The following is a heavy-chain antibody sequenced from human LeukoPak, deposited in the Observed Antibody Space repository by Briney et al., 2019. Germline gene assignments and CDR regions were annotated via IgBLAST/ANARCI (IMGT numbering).Heavy chain of an antibody. J-gene: IGHJ2*01. CDR3: ATEALAGPWCFDL. V-gene: IGHV1-24*01. CDR1: GYTLTELS. Sequence: EASVKVSCKVSGYTLTELSMHWVRQAPGKGLEWMGGFDPEDGETIYARKFQGRVTMTEDTSTDTAYMELSSLRSEDTAVYYCATEALAGPWCFDLWGRGTLVTVSS. CDR2: FDPEDGET. D-gene: IGHD6-13*01.